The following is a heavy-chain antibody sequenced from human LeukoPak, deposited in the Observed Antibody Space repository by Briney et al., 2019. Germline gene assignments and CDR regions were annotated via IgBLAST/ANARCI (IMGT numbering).Heavy chain of an antibody. Sequence: SETLSLTCTVSGGSISSYYWSWGRQPPGKGVEWVGYIYYSGSTNDNPSLKSRVTISVDTSKNQFSLKRSSVTAADTAVYYCARDITMVRGVYNWFDPWGQGTLVTVSS. CDR3: ARDITMVRGVYNWFDP. J-gene: IGHJ5*02. CDR2: IYYSGST. CDR1: GGSISSYY. V-gene: IGHV4-59*01. D-gene: IGHD3-10*01.